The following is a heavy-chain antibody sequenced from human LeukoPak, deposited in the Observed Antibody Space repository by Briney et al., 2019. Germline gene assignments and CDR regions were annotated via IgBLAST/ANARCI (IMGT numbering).Heavy chain of an antibody. CDR3: ARVDSGSYLGYYYYYMDV. D-gene: IGHD1-26*01. CDR2: ISSSGSNI. V-gene: IGHV3-11*01. J-gene: IGHJ6*03. CDR1: GFTFSDYY. Sequence: GGSLRLSCAASGFTFSDYYMSWIRQAPGKGLEWVSYISSSGSNIYYADSVKGRFTISRDNAKNSLYLQMNRLRAEDTAVYYCARVDSGSYLGYYYYYMDVWGKGTTVTVSS.